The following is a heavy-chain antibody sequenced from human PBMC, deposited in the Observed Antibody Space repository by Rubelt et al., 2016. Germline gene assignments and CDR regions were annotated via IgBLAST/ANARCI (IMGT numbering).Heavy chain of an antibody. V-gene: IGHV4-59*12. J-gene: IGHJ4*02. Sequence: QVQLKESGPGLLKPSENLSLTCFVSRGAISSYYWSWIRQPPGKGLEWIGYIYSSGNTNYNPSLKSRVTISVDTSKNQFSLKLSSVTAADTAVYYCARDQYDYWGQGTLVTVSS. CDR1: RGAISSYY. CDR2: IYSSGNT. CDR3: ARDQYDY.